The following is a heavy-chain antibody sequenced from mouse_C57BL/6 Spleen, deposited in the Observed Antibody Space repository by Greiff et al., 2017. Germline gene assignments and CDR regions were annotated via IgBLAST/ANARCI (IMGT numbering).Heavy chain of an antibody. D-gene: IGHD1-1*01. Sequence: QVQLQQPGAELVMPGASVKLSCKASGYTFTSYWMHWVKQRPGPGLEWIGEIDPSDSYTNYNQKFKGKSTLTVDKSSSTVYMQRSSLTSEASAVYYCARSGYGSPLGYWGQGTTLSVSS. CDR3: ARSGYGSPLGY. V-gene: IGHV1-69*01. J-gene: IGHJ2*01. CDR2: IDPSDSYT. CDR1: GYTFTSYW.